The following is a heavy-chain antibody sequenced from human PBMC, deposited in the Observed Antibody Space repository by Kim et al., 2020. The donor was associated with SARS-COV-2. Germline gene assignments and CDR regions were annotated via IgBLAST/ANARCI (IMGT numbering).Heavy chain of an antibody. J-gene: IGHJ4*02. CDR2: SGSGGST. Sequence: SGSGGSTYYTDSVKGRFTISRDNSKNTLYLQMNSLRAEDTAVYYCAKAGYWGQGTLVTVSS. CDR3: AKAGY. V-gene: IGHV3-23*01.